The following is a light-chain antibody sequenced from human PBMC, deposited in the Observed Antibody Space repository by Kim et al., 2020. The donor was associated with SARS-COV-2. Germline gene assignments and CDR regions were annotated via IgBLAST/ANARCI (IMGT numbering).Light chain of an antibody. V-gene: IGKV1-5*03. Sequence: SASVGDRVTITCRASQSISHWLAWYQLKPGEASNLLIYKASILESGVPPRFSGSGSGTEFTLTISSLHPDDFATYYCQQYSAFPFTFGQGTKLEI. CDR1: QSISHW. CDR3: QQYSAFPFT. J-gene: IGKJ2*01. CDR2: KAS.